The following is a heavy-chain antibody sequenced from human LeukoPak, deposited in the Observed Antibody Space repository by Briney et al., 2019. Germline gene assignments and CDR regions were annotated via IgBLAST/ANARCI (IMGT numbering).Heavy chain of an antibody. V-gene: IGHV1-18*01. CDR2: ISVYNGNT. CDR1: GYTFTSNG. D-gene: IGHD3-22*01. CDR3: ARVGDSSGYYYELDY. Sequence: ASVKVSCKASGYTFTSNGISWVRQAPGQGLEWMGWISVYNGNTDYAQKHQGGVTMTTDTSTSTAYMELRSLRSDDTAVYYCARVGDSSGYYYELDYWGQGTLVTVSS. J-gene: IGHJ4*02.